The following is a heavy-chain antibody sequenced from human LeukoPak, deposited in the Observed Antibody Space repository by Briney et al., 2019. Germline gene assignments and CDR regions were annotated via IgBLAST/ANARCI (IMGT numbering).Heavy chain of an antibody. Sequence: SETLSLTCTVSGGSISSYYWSWIRQPPGKGLEWIGYIYYSGSTNYNPSLKSRVTISVDTSKNQFSLKLSSVTAADTAVYYCARTYPSGWALDAFDIWGQGTMVTVSS. D-gene: IGHD6-19*01. V-gene: IGHV4-59*01. CDR1: GGSISSYY. CDR3: ARTYPSGWALDAFDI. CDR2: IYYSGST. J-gene: IGHJ3*02.